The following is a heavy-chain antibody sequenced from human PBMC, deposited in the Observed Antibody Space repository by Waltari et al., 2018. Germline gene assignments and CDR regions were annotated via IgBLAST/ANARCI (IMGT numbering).Heavy chain of an antibody. CDR2: IHPSGST. V-gene: IGHV4-4*07. D-gene: IGHD3-9*01. Sequence: QVQLHESGPGLVKPSETLSLTCTVSDGSISGNYWSWIRQPAGKGLEWIGRIHPSGSTKDNPSLKSLLTMSVDTSKNQLSLKLSSVTAADTAVYYCARGPHYDILTGYSYYFDYWGQGTRVTVSS. CDR1: DGSISGNY. CDR3: ARGPHYDILTGYSYYFDY. J-gene: IGHJ4*02.